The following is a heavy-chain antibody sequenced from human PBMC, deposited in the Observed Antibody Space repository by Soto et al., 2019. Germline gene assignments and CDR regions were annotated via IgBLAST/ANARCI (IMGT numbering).Heavy chain of an antibody. D-gene: IGHD6-13*01. CDR1: GFSFSSYG. Sequence: QVQLVESGGGVVQPGTSLRLSCAASGFSFSSYGMHWVRQAPGKGLEWVAVIWYDGSNKYYADSVKGRFTISRDNYKNTLYLQMNSLRAEDTAVYYCAREREGGGISHFDSWGQGNLVTVSS. J-gene: IGHJ4*02. CDR2: IWYDGSNK. V-gene: IGHV3-33*01. CDR3: AREREGGGISHFDS.